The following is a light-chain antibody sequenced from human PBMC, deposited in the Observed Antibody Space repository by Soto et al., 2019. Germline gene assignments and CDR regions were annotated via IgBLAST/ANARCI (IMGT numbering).Light chain of an antibody. J-gene: IGKJ1*01. CDR3: QQYGSSPPWT. V-gene: IGKV3-20*01. CDR2: GAS. CDR1: QSVGSN. Sequence: EIVMTQSPATLSVSPGERATLSCRASQSVGSNLAWFQQKPGQAPRLLIYGASSRATGLPDRFSGSGSGTDFTLTISRLEPEDFAVYYCQQYGSSPPWTFGQGTKV.